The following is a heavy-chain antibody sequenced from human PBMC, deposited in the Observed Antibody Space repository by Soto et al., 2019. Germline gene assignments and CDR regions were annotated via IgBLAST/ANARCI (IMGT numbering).Heavy chain of an antibody. Sequence: NPGGSLRLSCVASGFNLSHPLMTWVRQAAGKGLEWVGRIKSKTDGVTADYAAPVKGRATISRDDSKNTVYLQMNSLKTEDTAVYYCTTGIYYDILTGYHNVAYWGQGALVTVSS. V-gene: IGHV3-15*01. CDR1: GFNLSHPL. D-gene: IGHD3-9*01. CDR2: IKSKTDGVTA. CDR3: TTGIYYDILTGYHNVAY. J-gene: IGHJ4*02.